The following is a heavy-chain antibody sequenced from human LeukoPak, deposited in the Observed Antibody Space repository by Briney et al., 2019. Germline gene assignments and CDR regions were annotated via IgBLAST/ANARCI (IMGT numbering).Heavy chain of an antibody. CDR1: GYSFTTYW. V-gene: IGHV5-51*01. D-gene: IGHD2-8*01. Sequence: GESLKTSCKGSGYSFTTYWIGLVRQIPGKGLEEVWIIYPSDSAARYRPSLQGQVTISADKSTGTAYLQWSSLKASDTAMYYCARCTTMYDAFDIWGQGTMLTVSS. J-gene: IGHJ3*02. CDR3: ARCTTMYDAFDI. CDR2: IYPSDSAA.